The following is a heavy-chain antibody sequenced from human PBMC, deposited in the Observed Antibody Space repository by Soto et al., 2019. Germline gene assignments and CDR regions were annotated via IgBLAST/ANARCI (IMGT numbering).Heavy chain of an antibody. CDR3: AKATGSSGLWYFDL. V-gene: IGHV3-23*01. CDR2: ISGSGDST. Sequence: EVQLLESGGDLVQPGGSLRLSCAASGFTFSSYAMDWVRQAPGKGLEWVSAISGSGDSTNYADSVKGRLTISRDNFKNTLYLQMNSLRAEDTAVYYCAKATGSSGLWYFDLWGRGTLVTVSS. J-gene: IGHJ2*01. CDR1: GFTFSSYA. D-gene: IGHD1-26*01.